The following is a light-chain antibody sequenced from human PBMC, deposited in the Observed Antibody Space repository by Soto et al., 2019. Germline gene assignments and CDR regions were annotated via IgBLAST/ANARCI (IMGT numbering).Light chain of an antibody. CDR3: ETWDSKTPPV. Sequence: QSVLTQSSSASASLGSSVKLTCTLSSGHSTYTIAWHQQQPGKAPRYLMKVERSGSYNKGSGVPDRFSGSSSGADRYLTISTLQFEDEADYYCETWDSKTPPVFGGGTKVTVL. CDR1: SGHSTYT. CDR2: VERSGSY. V-gene: IGLV4-60*02. J-gene: IGLJ3*02.